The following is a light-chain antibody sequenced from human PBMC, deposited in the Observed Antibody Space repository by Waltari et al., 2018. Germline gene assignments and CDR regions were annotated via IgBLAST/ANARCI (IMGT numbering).Light chain of an antibody. V-gene: IGKV3-15*01. CDR1: QSIATN. J-gene: IGKJ5*01. CDR3: QQYNRWPPIT. Sequence: EVVMTQSPATLSVSPGDRAPLSCRASQSIATNLAWYQQKPGQPPRLLVYDASTRAPSIPARFKGSGSGTEFTLTISSLQSEDSAVYYCQQYNRWPPITFGQGTRLEI. CDR2: DAS.